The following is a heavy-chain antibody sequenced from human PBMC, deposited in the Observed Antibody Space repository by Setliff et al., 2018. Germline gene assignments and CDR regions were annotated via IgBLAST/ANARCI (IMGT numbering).Heavy chain of an antibody. V-gene: IGHV4-38-2*01. CDR3: ARWGDEYVWGGFPFSYFDY. Sequence: SETLSLTCAVSGYSITTGYYWGWIRQPPGKGLEWIGTIYHAGRTYYNPSLKSRVSMAVDTTKNQVSLNLFSVTAADTAVYYCARWGDEYVWGGFPFSYFDYWGQGTLVTVSS. CDR2: IYHAGRT. J-gene: IGHJ4*02. D-gene: IGHD3-16*01. CDR1: GYSITTGYY.